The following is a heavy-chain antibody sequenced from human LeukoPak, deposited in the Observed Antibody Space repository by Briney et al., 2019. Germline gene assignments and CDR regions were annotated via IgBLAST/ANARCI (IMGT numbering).Heavy chain of an antibody. CDR1: GGSFSGYS. V-gene: IGHV4-34*01. J-gene: IGHJ5*02. Sequence: PSETLSLTCAVYGGSFSGYSWSWIRQPPGKGLEWIGEINHSGSTYYNPSLKSRVTISVDTSKKQFSLKLSSVTAADTAVYYCARGRLLMWFDPWGQGTLVTVSS. D-gene: IGHD3-16*01. CDR2: INHSGST. CDR3: ARGRLLMWFDP.